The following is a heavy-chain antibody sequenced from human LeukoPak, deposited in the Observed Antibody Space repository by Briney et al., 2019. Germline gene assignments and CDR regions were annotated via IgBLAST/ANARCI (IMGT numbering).Heavy chain of an antibody. CDR2: INHSGST. D-gene: IGHD3-16*02. Sequence: PSETLSLTCAVYGGSFSGYYWSWIRQPPGKGLEWIGEINHSGSTNYNPSLKSRVTISVDTPKNQFSLKLSSVTAADTAVYYCARRRLGGVIVPTYYFDYWGQGTLVTVSS. V-gene: IGHV4-34*01. J-gene: IGHJ4*02. CDR3: ARRRLGGVIVPTYYFDY. CDR1: GGSFSGYY.